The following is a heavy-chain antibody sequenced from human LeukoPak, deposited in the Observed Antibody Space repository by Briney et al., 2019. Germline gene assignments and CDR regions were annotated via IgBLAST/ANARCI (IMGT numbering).Heavy chain of an antibody. CDR2: ISSSGSTI. V-gene: IGHV3-48*03. Sequence: GGSLRLSCAASGFTFSRYNMDWVRQAPGKGLEWVSYISSSGSTIYYADSVKGRFTISRDNAKNSLYLQMNSLRAEDTAVYYCATASGSPADAFDIWGQGTMVTVSS. J-gene: IGHJ3*02. D-gene: IGHD3-10*01. CDR3: ATASGSPADAFDI. CDR1: GFTFSRYN.